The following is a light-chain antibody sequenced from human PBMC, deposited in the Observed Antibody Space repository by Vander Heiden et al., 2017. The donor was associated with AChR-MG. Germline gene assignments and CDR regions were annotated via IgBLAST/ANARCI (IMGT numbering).Light chain of an antibody. CDR3: QQYGTSPFR. V-gene: IGKV3-20*01. Sequence: EIVLTQSPGTLSLSPGEKATLSCRATQSISSSSLAWYQQQPGQAPRLLISCASSRATGIPDRFSGSGSGTDFTLTISRLEPEDFAVYYCQQYGTSPFRFGQGTKLEIK. CDR2: CAS. CDR1: QSISSSS. J-gene: IGKJ2*01.